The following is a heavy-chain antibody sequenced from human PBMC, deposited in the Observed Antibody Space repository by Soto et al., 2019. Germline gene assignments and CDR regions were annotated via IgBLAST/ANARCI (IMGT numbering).Heavy chain of an antibody. J-gene: IGHJ3*02. CDR1: GFTFGDYA. D-gene: IGHD3-9*01. CDR3: TSRVWRAYDILTGYSADAFDI. CDR2: IRSKAYGGTT. Sequence: AGGSLRLSCTASGFTFGDYAMSWVRQAPGKGLEWVGFIRSKAYGGTTEYAASVKGRFTISRDDSKSIAYLQMNSLKTEDTAVYYCTSRVWRAYDILTGYSADAFDIWGQGTMVTVS. V-gene: IGHV3-49*04.